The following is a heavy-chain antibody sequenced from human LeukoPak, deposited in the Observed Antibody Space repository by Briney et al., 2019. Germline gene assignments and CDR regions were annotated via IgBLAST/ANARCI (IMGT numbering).Heavy chain of an antibody. D-gene: IGHD1-26*01. CDR2: TSYDGSNK. CDR1: GFTFRTYA. Sequence: GGSLRLSCAASGFTFRTYAMHWVRQAPGKGLEWVAVTSYDGSNKYYANSVKGRFTISRDNSKQTLYLQMNSLRAEDTAVYYCARGPSGYYNYYGMDVWGQGTTVTVSS. CDR3: ARGPSGYYNYYGMDV. J-gene: IGHJ6*02. V-gene: IGHV3-30*04.